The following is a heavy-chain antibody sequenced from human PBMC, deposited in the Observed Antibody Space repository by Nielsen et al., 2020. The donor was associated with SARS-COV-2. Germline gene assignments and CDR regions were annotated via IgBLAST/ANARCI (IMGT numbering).Heavy chain of an antibody. CDR3: ARAYSGSYWGPFDY. CDR2: ISYDGSNK. D-gene: IGHD1-26*01. CDR1: GFTFSSYG. V-gene: IGHV3-30*03. J-gene: IGHJ4*02. Sequence: GESLKISCAASGFTFSSYGMHWVRQAPGKGLEWVAVISYDGSNKYYADSVKGRFTISRDNSKNTLYLQMNSLRAEDTAVYYCARAYSGSYWGPFDYWGQGTLVTVSS.